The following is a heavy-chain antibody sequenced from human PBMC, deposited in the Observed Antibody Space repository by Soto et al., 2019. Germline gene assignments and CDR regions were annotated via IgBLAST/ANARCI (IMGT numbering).Heavy chain of an antibody. D-gene: IGHD2-15*01. CDR2: IYYSGST. CDR1: GGSISSGGYY. CDR3: ARDHCSGGSCYPAGGMDV. V-gene: IGHV4-31*03. J-gene: IGHJ6*02. Sequence: QVQLQESGPGLVKPSQTLSLTCTVSGGSISSGGYYWSWIRQHPGKGLEWIGYIYYSGSTYYNPSLKSRVTLSVDTSKNQFSLKLSSVTAADTAVYYCARDHCSGGSCYPAGGMDVWGQGTTVTVSS.